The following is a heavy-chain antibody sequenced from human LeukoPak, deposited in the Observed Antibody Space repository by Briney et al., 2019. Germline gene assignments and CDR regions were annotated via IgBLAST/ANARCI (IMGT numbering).Heavy chain of an antibody. CDR2: IYPGGAT. Sequence: SETLSLTCTVSGDSITYYHWTWIRQPPGKALEWIGDIYPGGATRYNPSLRSRTTISVDTSKKQFSLMLGSVTAADTALYYCARHVAHTSKIDFWGLGTLVTVSS. CDR1: GDSITYYH. V-gene: IGHV4-4*09. CDR3: ARHVAHTSKIDF. J-gene: IGHJ4*02. D-gene: IGHD2-21*01.